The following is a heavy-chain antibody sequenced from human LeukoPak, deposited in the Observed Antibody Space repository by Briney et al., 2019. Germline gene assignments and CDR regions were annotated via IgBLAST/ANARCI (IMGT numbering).Heavy chain of an antibody. CDR2: ISGSGGST. V-gene: IGHV3-23*01. CDR3: AKDPYYYDSSGHDY. J-gene: IGHJ4*02. CDR1: GFTFSSYG. D-gene: IGHD3-22*01. Sequence: GGSLRLSCAASGFTFSSYGMSWVRQAPGKGLEWVSAISGSGGSTYYADSVKGRFTISRDNSKNTLYLQMNSLRAEDTAVYYCAKDPYYYDSSGHDYWGQGTLVTVSS.